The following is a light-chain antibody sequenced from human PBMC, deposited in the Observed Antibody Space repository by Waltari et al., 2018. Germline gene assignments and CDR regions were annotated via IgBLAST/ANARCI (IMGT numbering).Light chain of an antibody. Sequence: SYVLTQPPSVSVAPGQTAIFTCGGNNIGIKSVHWYPLRPGQAPVLVVYDSTDRPSGIPDLISGSKSGNTATLSISSVEAGDEADYYCQVWDSRSDHLLVFGGGTKLTVL. V-gene: IGLV3-21*02. CDR1: NIGIKS. CDR2: DST. CDR3: QVWDSRSDHLLV. J-gene: IGLJ3*02.